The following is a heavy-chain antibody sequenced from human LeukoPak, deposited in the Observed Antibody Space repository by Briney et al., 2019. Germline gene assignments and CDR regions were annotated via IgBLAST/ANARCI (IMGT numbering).Heavy chain of an antibody. V-gene: IGHV3-23*01. CDR1: GFTFSSYA. D-gene: IGHD2-2*01. CDR3: AKDRGAYCSSTSCYLDY. Sequence: PGGSLRLSCAASGFTFSSYAMSWVRQAPGKGLEWVSGISGSGGTTYYADSVKGRFTISRDNSKNTLYLQMNSLRAEDTAVYYCAKDRGAYCSSTSCYLDYWGQGTLVTVSS. CDR2: ISGSGGTT. J-gene: IGHJ4*02.